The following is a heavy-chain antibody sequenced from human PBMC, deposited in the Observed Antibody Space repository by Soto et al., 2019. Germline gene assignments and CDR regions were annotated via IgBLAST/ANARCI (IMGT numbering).Heavy chain of an antibody. CDR1: GYTFTDYY. J-gene: IGHJ6*02. V-gene: IGHV1-69-2*01. D-gene: IGHD4-4*01. CDR3: ATAGGTVTGVDYYYYYGMDV. CDR2: VDPEDGET. Sequence: ASVKVSCKVSGYTFTDYYMHWVQQAPGKGLEWMGLVDPEDGETIYAEKFQGRVTITADTSTDTAYMELSSLRSEDTAVYYCATAGGTVTGVDYYYYYGMDVWGQGTTVTVSS.